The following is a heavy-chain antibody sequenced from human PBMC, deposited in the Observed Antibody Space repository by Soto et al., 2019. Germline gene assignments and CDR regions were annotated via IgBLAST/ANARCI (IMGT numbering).Heavy chain of an antibody. V-gene: IGHV2-5*02. J-gene: IGHJ1*01. CDR2: IYWDDGK. D-gene: IGHD3-10*01. CDR1: GFSLNTGGVT. CDR3: AHSPAPRVYFQH. Sequence: SGPTLVNPTQTLTLTCVFSGFSLNTGGVTAGWIRQPPGKALEWVALIYWDDGKRYSPSLKSRLTITKETSRNQVVLTMTNVDPEDTATYFCAHSPAPRVYFQHWGEGTLVTVSS.